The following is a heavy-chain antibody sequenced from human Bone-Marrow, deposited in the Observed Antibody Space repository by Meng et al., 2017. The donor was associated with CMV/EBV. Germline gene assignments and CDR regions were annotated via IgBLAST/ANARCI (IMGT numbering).Heavy chain of an antibody. CDR2: IYYIGST. V-gene: IGHV4-39*01. CDR3: ATLRRYGMDV. J-gene: IGHJ6*02. Sequence: SETLSLTCTVSGGSISSSSYYWGWIRQPPGKGLEWIGSIYYIGSTYYNPSLKSRVTISVDTSKNQFSLKLSSVTAADAAVYYCATLRRYGMDVWGQGTTVTVSS. CDR1: GGSISSSSYY.